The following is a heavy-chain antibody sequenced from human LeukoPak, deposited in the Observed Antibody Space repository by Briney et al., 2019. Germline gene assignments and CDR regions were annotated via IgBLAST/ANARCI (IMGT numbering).Heavy chain of an antibody. D-gene: IGHD3-10*01. Sequence: SETLSLTCAVSGGSISSSNWWSWVRQPPGKGLEWIGEIYHSGSTNYNPSLKSRVTISVDKSKNQFSLKLSSVTAADTAVYYCARISSGSYLGFDYWGQGTLVTVSS. CDR1: GGSISSSNW. J-gene: IGHJ4*02. CDR2: IYHSGST. V-gene: IGHV4-4*02. CDR3: ARISSGSYLGFDY.